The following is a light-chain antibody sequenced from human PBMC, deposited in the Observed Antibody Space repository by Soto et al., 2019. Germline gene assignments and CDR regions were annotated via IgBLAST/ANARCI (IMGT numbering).Light chain of an antibody. CDR3: QQYYNWPPYT. Sequence: EVVMTQSPATLSVSPGDRATLSCRASQSVDTNVAWYQLKPGQAPRLLVHGASTRATGVPARFTGIGSGTDFTLTISGLQSDDFAVYYCQQYYNWPPYTFGQGTKLQIK. CDR2: GAS. CDR1: QSVDTN. J-gene: IGKJ2*01. V-gene: IGKV3-15*01.